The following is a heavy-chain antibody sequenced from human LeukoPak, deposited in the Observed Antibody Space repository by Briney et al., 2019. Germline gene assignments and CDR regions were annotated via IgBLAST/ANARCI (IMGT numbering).Heavy chain of an antibody. V-gene: IGHV5-10-1*01. D-gene: IGHD3-10*01. CDR2: IDPTDSCT. CDR3: ARNSGSGNYYSDY. J-gene: IGHJ4*02. CDR1: GYRFTTYW. Sequence: GESLMISCQATGYRFTTYWISWVRQVPGKGLEWLGRIDPTDSCTNYSPSFQGHVTISADNSISTAYLHWSRLQASDTAMYYCARNSGSGNYYSDYWGQGTLVTVSS.